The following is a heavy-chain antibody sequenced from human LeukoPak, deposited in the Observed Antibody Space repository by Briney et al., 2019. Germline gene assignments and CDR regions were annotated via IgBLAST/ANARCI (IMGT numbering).Heavy chain of an antibody. V-gene: IGHV1-69*13. Sequence: SVTVSCKASGGTFSSYAISWVRQAPGQGLEWMGGIIPIFGTSNYAQKFQGRVTITADESTSTAYMDLSSLRSEDTAMYYCARDAPYYYGSGSYIDAFDIWGQGTMVTVSS. CDR3: ARDAPYYYGSGSYIDAFDI. CDR1: GGTFSSYA. CDR2: IIPIFGTS. J-gene: IGHJ3*02. D-gene: IGHD3-10*01.